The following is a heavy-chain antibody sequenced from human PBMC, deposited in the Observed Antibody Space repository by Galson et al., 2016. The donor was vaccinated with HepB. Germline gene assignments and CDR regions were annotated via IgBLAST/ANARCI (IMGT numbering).Heavy chain of an antibody. D-gene: IGHD6-13*01. CDR2: IWYDGSNK. CDR1: GFTFGSYS. V-gene: IGHV3-33*08. CDR3: ARGYSSSWYLYYFDY. Sequence: SLRLSCAASGFTFGSYSMDWVRQAPGKGLEWVAVIWYDGSNKYYADSVKGRFTISRDNSKNTLYLQMNSLRAEDTAVYYCARGYSSSWYLYYFDYWGQGTLVTVSS. J-gene: IGHJ4*02.